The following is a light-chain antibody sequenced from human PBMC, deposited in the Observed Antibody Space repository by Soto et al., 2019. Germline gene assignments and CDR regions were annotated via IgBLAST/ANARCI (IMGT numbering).Light chain of an antibody. J-gene: IGKJ2*01. Sequence: DIQMTQSPSTLSASVGDRVTSTCRASQSISSWLAWYQQKPGKAPKLLIYKASSFESGVPSRFSGSGSGTEFTLTISSLQPDDFATYYCQQYNSYSPYTFGQGTKLEIK. CDR3: QQYNSYSPYT. V-gene: IGKV1-5*03. CDR1: QSISSW. CDR2: KAS.